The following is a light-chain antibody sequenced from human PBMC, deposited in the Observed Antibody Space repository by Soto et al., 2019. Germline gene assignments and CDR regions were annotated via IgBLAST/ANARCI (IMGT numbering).Light chain of an antibody. J-gene: IGKJ1*01. CDR1: QSVGSS. CDR3: QHYGSLPRPWT. CDR2: GAS. Sequence: EIVLTQSPGTLSLSPGERATLSCRASQSVGSSLSWYQQKPGQAPRLLFYGASNRATAIPDRFSGSGFGTDFTLTITRLEPEDFAVYYCQHYGSLPRPWTFGQGTKVDIK. V-gene: IGKV3-20*01.